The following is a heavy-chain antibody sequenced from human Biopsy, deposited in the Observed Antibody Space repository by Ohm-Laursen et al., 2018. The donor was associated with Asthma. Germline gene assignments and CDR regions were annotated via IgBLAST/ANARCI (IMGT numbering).Heavy chain of an antibody. V-gene: IGHV1-69*04. CDR2: ILTKFDIT. Sequence: GSSVKVSCKAPGGTFSNFAISWVRRAPGHGLEWMGTILTKFDITSYAEKFQGRVTITADKSTSTTYMELSRLRSEDTAVYYCARSYDTDSYPVLVLDYWGQGTLVTVSS. J-gene: IGHJ4*02. D-gene: IGHD3-22*01. CDR3: ARSYDTDSYPVLVLDY. CDR1: GGTFSNFA.